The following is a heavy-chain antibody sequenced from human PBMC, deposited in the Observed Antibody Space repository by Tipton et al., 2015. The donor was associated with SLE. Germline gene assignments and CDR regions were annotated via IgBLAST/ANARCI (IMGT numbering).Heavy chain of an antibody. Sequence: TLSLTCAVYGGSFSGYYWSWIRQPPGKGLEWIGEINHSGSTNYNPSLKSRVTISVDTSKNQFSLKLSSVTAADTAVYYCARVWDPLAAFDIWGQGTMVTVSS. CDR1: GGSFSGYY. CDR2: INHSGST. V-gene: IGHV4-34*01. D-gene: IGHD1-26*01. CDR3: ARVWDPLAAFDI. J-gene: IGHJ3*02.